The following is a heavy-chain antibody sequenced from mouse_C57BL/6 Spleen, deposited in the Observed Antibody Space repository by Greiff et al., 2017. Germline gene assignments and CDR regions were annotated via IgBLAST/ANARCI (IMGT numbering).Heavy chain of an antibody. Sequence: EVQRVESGGDLVKPGGSLKLSCAASGFTFSSYGMSWVRQTPDKRLEWVATISSGGSYTFYPDSVKGRFTISRDNAKNTLYLQMSSLKSEDTAMYYCTRPDYSYAMDCWGQGTSVTVAS. V-gene: IGHV5-6*01. CDR2: ISSGGSYT. CDR1: GFTFSSYG. CDR3: TRPDYSYAMDC. D-gene: IGHD2-4*01. J-gene: IGHJ4*01.